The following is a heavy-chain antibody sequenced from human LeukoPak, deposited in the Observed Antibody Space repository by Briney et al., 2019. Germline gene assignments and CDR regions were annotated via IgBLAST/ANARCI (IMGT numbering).Heavy chain of an antibody. D-gene: IGHD6-25*01. CDR3: ARDREDGSELDY. CDR1: GFTFSDYY. J-gene: IGHJ4*02. CDR2: ISSSGSTI. Sequence: GGSLRLSCAASGFTFSDYYMSWIRQAPGKGLEWVSYISSSGSTIYYADSVKGRFTISRDNSKNTLYLQMNSLRTEDTAVYYCARDREDGSELDYWGQGTLVTVSS. V-gene: IGHV3-11*04.